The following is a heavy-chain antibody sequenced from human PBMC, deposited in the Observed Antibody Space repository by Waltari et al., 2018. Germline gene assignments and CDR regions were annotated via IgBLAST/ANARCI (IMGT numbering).Heavy chain of an antibody. CDR2: VYHDGPT. D-gene: IGHD2-2*03. V-gene: IGHV4-38-2*01. CDR3: ARQVLGYCTSAACRRLES. CDR1: GYAVNSGFY. Sequence: QVQLLESGPGLVKSSETLSLTCDVSGYAVNSGFYWGWIRQAPGEGLEWVATVYHDGPTFHNPSLKSRLSVSMDTSKNQISLTLKSVTAADTAVYYCARQVLGYCTSAACRRLESWGQGTLVTVSS. J-gene: IGHJ4*02.